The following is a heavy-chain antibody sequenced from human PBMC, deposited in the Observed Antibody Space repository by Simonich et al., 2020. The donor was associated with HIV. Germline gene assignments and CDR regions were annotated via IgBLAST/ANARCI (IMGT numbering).Heavy chain of an antibody. V-gene: IGHV1-2*06. CDR1: TFTGYY. CDR2: INPNSIGA. CDR3: TREIPSDAFDI. Sequence: TFTGYYMHWVRQAPGQGLEWMGRINPNSIGANYAQKFQGRVTMTWDTSISTAYMELSRLRSDDTAVYYCTREIPSDAFDIWGQGTMVTVSS. J-gene: IGHJ3*02.